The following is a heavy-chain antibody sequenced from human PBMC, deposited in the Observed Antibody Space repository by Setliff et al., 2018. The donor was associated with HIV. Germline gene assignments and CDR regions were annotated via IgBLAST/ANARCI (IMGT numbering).Heavy chain of an antibody. CDR2: IYPGDSDT. Sequence: GESLKISCKGSGYIFTTYWIAWVRQLPGKSLEWMGIIYPGDSDTRYNPSFQGQVTVSVDKSINTAYLQWSSLKASDTATYYCAREHRLCSGERCVLPDYWGQGTLVTVSS. V-gene: IGHV5-51*01. D-gene: IGHD2-15*01. CDR3: AREHRLCSGERCVLPDY. J-gene: IGHJ4*02. CDR1: GYIFTTYW.